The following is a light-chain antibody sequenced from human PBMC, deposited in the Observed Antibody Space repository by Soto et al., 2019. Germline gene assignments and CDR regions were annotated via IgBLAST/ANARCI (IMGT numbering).Light chain of an antibody. CDR1: QTISTY. V-gene: IGKV3-11*01. J-gene: IGKJ5*01. CDR3: LQRSDWPIT. CDR2: DAS. Sequence: EIVLTQSPPTLSLSPGESAALSCRVSQTISTYLAWYQQKPGQAPRLLIYDASTRATGIPARFSGSGSGTDFTLTIRYLEPEDFAVYYCLQRSDWPITCGQGTRLEI.